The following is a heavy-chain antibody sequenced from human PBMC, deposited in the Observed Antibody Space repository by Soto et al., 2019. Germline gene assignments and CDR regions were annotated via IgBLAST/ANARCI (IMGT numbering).Heavy chain of an antibody. CDR2: VSGSGVST. Sequence: EVQLLESGGGLVQPGGSLRLSCAASGFTFSSYAMNWVRQAPGKGLEWVSAVSGSGVSTYYADSVKGRFTISRDNSKNSLYLHMNSLSAEDTAMYYCARSSDSSSWPTPHGSWGQGTLVTVSS. J-gene: IGHJ5*02. CDR3: ARSSDSSSWPTPHGS. V-gene: IGHV3-23*01. D-gene: IGHD6-13*01. CDR1: GFTFSSYA.